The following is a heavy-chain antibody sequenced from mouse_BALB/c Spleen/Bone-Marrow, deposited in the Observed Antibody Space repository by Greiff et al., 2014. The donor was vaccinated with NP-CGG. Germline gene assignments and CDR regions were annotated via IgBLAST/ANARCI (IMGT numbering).Heavy chain of an antibody. J-gene: IGHJ3*01. CDR2: ISYSANT. V-gene: IGHV3-2*02. Sequence: VQLQQSGPGPVKPSQSLSLTSTVTGYSITSDYAWNWIRQFPGNKLEWMGYISYSANTNYNPSLKSRISITRDTSKNQFFLQLNSVTAEDTATYYCTRGTTAGFAYWGLGTLVTVSA. D-gene: IGHD1-2*01. CDR1: GYSITSDYA. CDR3: TRGTTAGFAY.